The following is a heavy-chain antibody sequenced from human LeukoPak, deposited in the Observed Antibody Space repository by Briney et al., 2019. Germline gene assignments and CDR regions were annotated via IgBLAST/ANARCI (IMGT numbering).Heavy chain of an antibody. CDR1: GGSFSGYY. D-gene: IGHD3-22*01. CDR3: ARDSYDSSGHDY. V-gene: IGHV4-34*01. CDR2: INHSGST. Sequence: PSETLSLTCAVYGGSFSGYYWSWIRQPPGKGLEWIGEINHSGSTNYNPSLKSRVTISVDTSKNQFSLKLSSVTAADTAVYYCARDSYDSSGHDYWGQGTLVTVSS. J-gene: IGHJ4*02.